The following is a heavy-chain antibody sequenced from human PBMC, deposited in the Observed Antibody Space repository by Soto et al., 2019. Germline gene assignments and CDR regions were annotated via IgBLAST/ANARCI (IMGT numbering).Heavy chain of an antibody. J-gene: IGHJ4*02. CDR2: INIDGTEK. V-gene: IGHV3-7*01. Sequence: EVQLVESGGALVQPGGSLRLSCPTPGFTFTHNWLNWFRQAPGKGLEWVANINIDGTEKYYGDSVKGRFTISRDNAKNSLYLQMDSLRDEDMAVYYCARNRGWEMLDYWSQGTLVTVSS. D-gene: IGHD6-19*01. CDR3: ARNRGWEMLDY. CDR1: GFTFTHNW.